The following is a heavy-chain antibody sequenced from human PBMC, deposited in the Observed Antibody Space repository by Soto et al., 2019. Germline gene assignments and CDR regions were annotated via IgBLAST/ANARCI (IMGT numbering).Heavy chain of an antibody. CDR2: ISAYNGNT. D-gene: IGHD6-6*01. J-gene: IGHJ4*02. CDR1: GYTFTSYG. V-gene: IGHV1-18*04. CDR3: ARDSSIAARRGAGY. Sequence: WASVKVSCKASGYTFTSYGISWVRQAPGQGLEWMGWISAYNGNTNYAQKLQGRVTMTTDTSTSTAYMELRSLRSDDTAVYYCARDSSIAARRGAGYWGQGTLVTVSS.